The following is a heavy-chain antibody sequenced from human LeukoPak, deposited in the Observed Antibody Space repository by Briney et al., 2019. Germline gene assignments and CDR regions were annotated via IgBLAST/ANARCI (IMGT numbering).Heavy chain of an antibody. CDR1: GGSFSDYY. V-gene: IGHV3-11*04. Sequence: LSLTCTVSGGSFSDYYMSWIRQAPGKGLEWVSYISSGGSTIYYADSVKGRFTISRDNAKNSLYLQMNSLRAEDTAVYYCARDGGYSYGSDYWGQGTLVTVSS. J-gene: IGHJ4*02. CDR2: ISSGGSTI. D-gene: IGHD5-18*01. CDR3: ARDGGYSYGSDY.